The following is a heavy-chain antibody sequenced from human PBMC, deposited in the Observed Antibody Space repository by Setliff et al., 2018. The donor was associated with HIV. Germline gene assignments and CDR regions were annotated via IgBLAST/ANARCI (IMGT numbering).Heavy chain of an antibody. CDR3: ARGQYGDELFDYYYYYMDV. Sequence: ASVKVSCKTSGCRFIGHYLHWVRLAPGQGPEWVGWINPETGDPNYAQKFRGRVTMTTDTSTSTAYMELRSLGSDDTAVYYCARGQYGDELFDYYYYYMDVWGKGTTVTV. CDR2: INPETGDP. D-gene: IGHD4-17*01. CDR1: GCRFIGHY. J-gene: IGHJ6*03. V-gene: IGHV1-2*02.